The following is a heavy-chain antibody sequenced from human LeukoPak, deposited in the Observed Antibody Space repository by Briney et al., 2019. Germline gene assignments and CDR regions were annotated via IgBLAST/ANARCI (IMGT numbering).Heavy chain of an antibody. Sequence: ASVKVSCKASGYSFTSYGISWVRQAPGQGLEWMGWISAHNGNTKYAQEVQGRVTMTADTSTSTAYMEMRSLRSDDTAVYYCARDLGNYFHFWGQGTLVTVSS. CDR2: ISAHNGNT. D-gene: IGHD3-10*01. V-gene: IGHV1-18*01. CDR1: GYSFTSYG. J-gene: IGHJ4*02. CDR3: ARDLGNYFHF.